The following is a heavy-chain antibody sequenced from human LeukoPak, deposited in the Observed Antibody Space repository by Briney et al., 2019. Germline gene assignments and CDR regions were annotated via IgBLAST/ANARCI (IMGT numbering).Heavy chain of an antibody. CDR2: ISTYNGNT. J-gene: IGHJ4*02. D-gene: IGHD3-22*01. V-gene: IGHV1-18*01. Sequence: ASVKVSCKASGYTFTSYGISWVRQAPGQGLEWMGWISTYNGNTNYAQRLQGRVTMTTDTSTSTAYMELRSLRSDDTAVYYCARGSPTYYYDSTGYAYWGQGTLIIVSS. CDR1: GYTFTSYG. CDR3: ARGSPTYYYDSTGYAY.